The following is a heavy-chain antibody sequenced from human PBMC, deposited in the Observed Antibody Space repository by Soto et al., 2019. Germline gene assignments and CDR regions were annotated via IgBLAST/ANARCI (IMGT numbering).Heavy chain of an antibody. CDR3: ARGWGITFDY. D-gene: IGHD7-27*01. CDR2: INHSGST. Sequence: SETLSLTCAFYGGSFIGYYWSWIRQPPGKGLEWIGEINHSGSTNYNPSLKSRVTISVDTSKNQFSLKLSSVTAADTAVYYCARGWGITFDYWGQGTLVTVS. CDR1: GGSFIGYY. J-gene: IGHJ4*02. V-gene: IGHV4-34*01.